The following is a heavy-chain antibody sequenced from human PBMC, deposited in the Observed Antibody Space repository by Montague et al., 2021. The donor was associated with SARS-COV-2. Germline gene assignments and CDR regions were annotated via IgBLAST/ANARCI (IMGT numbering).Heavy chain of an antibody. V-gene: IGHV4-31*03. J-gene: IGHJ4*02. CDR1: GGSISSANYY. D-gene: IGHD1-26*01. Sequence: TLSLTCSVSGGSISSANYYWSWIRQHPGKGLEFIGYIYYSGSSFYNPSLKGRLTISVDTSKNRFSLRLSSVTAADTAIYFCASQSGSYYNYFDLWGQGTLVTVSS. CDR3: ASQSGSYYNYFDL. CDR2: IYYSGSS.